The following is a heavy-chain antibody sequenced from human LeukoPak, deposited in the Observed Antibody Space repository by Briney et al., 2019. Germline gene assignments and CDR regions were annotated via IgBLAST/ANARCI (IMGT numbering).Heavy chain of an antibody. D-gene: IGHD2-21*02. CDR2: IFSSSTYI. CDR1: GFAFNTYS. V-gene: IGHV3-21*01. Sequence: GGSLRLSCAASGFAFNTYSMNWVRQAPGKGLEWVSFIFSSSTYIYYTDSVKGRFTISRDNARNSLYLQMNSLRAEDTAVYYCAEGDPMDYWGQGTLVTVSS. J-gene: IGHJ4*02. CDR3: AEGDPMDY.